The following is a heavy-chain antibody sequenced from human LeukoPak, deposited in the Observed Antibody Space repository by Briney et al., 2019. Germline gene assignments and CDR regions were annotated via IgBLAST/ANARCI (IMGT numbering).Heavy chain of an antibody. J-gene: IGHJ4*02. Sequence: SATLSLTCSVSGGSISSSTYYWDWVRQPPGKGLEWIGSIYYSGTTYYNPSLKSRVTISVDTSKNQFSLKLSSVTAADTAVYYCVRGTRTTWTFDYWGQGTLVTVSS. D-gene: IGHD3/OR15-3a*01. CDR1: GGSISSSTYY. CDR3: VRGTRTTWTFDY. V-gene: IGHV4-39*07. CDR2: IYYSGTT.